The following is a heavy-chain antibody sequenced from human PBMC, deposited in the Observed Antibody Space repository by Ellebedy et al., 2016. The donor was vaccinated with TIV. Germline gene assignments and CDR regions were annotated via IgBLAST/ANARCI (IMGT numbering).Heavy chain of an antibody. Sequence: MPSETLSLTCTVSGGSISSSGYSWGWIRQPPGKGLEWIGTINRVTRYYNPSLRSRVTISLDTSKNQFSLRLKLTSVTAADTAVYYCGRLVAASHADSWGQGTLVTVSS. D-gene: IGHD5-12*01. V-gene: IGHV4-39*07. CDR2: INRVTR. J-gene: IGHJ5*01. CDR1: GGSISSSGYS. CDR3: GRLVAASHADS.